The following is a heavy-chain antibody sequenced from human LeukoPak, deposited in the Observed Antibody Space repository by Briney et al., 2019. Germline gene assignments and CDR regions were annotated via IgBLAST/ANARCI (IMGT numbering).Heavy chain of an antibody. CDR3: ARGRGFGELLWYYYYYMDV. CDR1: GYTFTGYY. D-gene: IGHD3-10*01. Sequence: PGASVKVSCKASGYTFTGYYMHWVRQAPGQGLEWMGWINPNSGGTNYAQKFQGRVTMTRDTSISTAYMELSRLRSDDTAVYYCARGRGFGELLWYYYYYMDVWGKGTTVTISS. J-gene: IGHJ6*03. V-gene: IGHV1-2*02. CDR2: INPNSGGT.